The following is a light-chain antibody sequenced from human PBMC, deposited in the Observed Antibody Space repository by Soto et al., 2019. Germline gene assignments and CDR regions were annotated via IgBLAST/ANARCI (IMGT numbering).Light chain of an antibody. Sequence: EIVLTQSPGTLSLSPGERATLSCRASQSVSSSYLAWYLQKPGQAPRLLIYGASSRATGIPDRFSGSWSGTDFTLTISRLEPEDFAVYYCQQYGSSPPYTFGQGTKLEIK. CDR1: QSVSSSY. J-gene: IGKJ2*01. CDR3: QQYGSSPPYT. CDR2: GAS. V-gene: IGKV3-20*01.